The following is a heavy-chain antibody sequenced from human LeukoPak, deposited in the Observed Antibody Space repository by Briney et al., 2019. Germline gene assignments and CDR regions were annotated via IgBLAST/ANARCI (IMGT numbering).Heavy chain of an antibody. CDR3: TTDDYVWGSYRLFDY. V-gene: IGHV3-15*01. Sequence: TGGSLRLSCAASGFTFSSYAMSWVRRAPGKGLEWVGRIKSKTDGGTTDYAAPVKGRFTISRDDSKNTLYLQMNSLKTEDTAVYYCTTDDYVWGSYRLFDYWGQGTLVTVSS. CDR2: IKSKTDGGTT. D-gene: IGHD3-16*02. J-gene: IGHJ4*02. CDR1: GFTFSSYA.